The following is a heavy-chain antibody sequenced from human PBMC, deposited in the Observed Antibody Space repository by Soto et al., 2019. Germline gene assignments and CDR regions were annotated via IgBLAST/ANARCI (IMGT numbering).Heavy chain of an antibody. CDR1: GFTFDDYA. V-gene: IGHV3-43*02. CDR2: ISGDGGST. D-gene: IGHD5-18*01. CDR3: AKDIWVYSYGFRAFDI. J-gene: IGHJ3*02. Sequence: GGSLRLSCAASGFTFDDYAMHWVRQAPGKGLEWVSLISGDGGSTYYADSVKGRFSISRDNSKNSLYLQMNSLRTEDTALYYCAKDIWVYSYGFRAFDIWGQGTMVTVSS.